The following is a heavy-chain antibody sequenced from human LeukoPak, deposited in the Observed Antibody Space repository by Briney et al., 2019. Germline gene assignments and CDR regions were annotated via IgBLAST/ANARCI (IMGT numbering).Heavy chain of an antibody. J-gene: IGHJ4*02. CDR2: INTNTGNP. D-gene: IGHD5-18*01. CDR1: VDTFISYG. V-gene: IGHV7-4-1*02. CDR3: ARSSWIQQSSDF. Sequence: ASLKISCKASVDTFISYGSSGGRQAPGEGLEWMGWINTNTGNPNSAQDFTGRFVFSLDPSVTTTFLEISSLKAEDTAIYYCARSSWIQQSSDFWGQGTLVTVSS.